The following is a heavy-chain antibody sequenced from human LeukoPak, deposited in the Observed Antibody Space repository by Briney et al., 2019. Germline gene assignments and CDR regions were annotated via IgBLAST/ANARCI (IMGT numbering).Heavy chain of an antibody. CDR2: INPNSGGT. J-gene: IGHJ3*02. CDR1: GYTFTGYY. CDR3: ARDSSPQDGYNDAFDI. V-gene: IGHV1-2*02. D-gene: IGHD5-24*01. Sequence: ASVKVSCKASGYTFTGYYMHWVRQAPGQGLEWMGWINPNSGGTNYAQKFQGRVTMTRDMSISTAYMELSRLRSDDTAVYYCARDSSPQDGYNDAFDIWGQGTMVTVSS.